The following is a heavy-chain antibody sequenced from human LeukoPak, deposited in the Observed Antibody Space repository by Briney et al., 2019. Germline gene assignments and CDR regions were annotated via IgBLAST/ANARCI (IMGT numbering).Heavy chain of an antibody. CDR3: ARTHPDSSGSNWFDP. Sequence: PSETLSLTCTVSGYSISSGYYWGWIRQPLGKGLEWIGSIYRSGSTYYNPSLKSRVTISVDTSKNQFSLKLSSVTAADTAVYYCARTHPDSSGSNWFDPWGQGTLVTVSS. J-gene: IGHJ5*02. V-gene: IGHV4-38-2*02. D-gene: IGHD3-22*01. CDR1: GYSISSGYY. CDR2: IYRSGST.